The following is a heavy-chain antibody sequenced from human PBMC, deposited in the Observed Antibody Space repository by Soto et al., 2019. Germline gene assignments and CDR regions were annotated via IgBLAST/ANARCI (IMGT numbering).Heavy chain of an antibody. V-gene: IGHV3-48*01. CDR3: ATNRSYYYILTGEYYYYYGMDV. D-gene: IGHD3-9*01. Sequence: EVQLVESGGGLVQPGGSLRLSCAASGFTFSSYSMNWVRQAPGKGLEWVSYISSSSSTIYYADSVKGRFTISRDNAKNSLYLQMNSRRGADTAVYYCATNRSYYYILTGEYYYYYGMDVWGLGTTVTVSS. CDR2: ISSSSSTI. J-gene: IGHJ6*02. CDR1: GFTFSSYS.